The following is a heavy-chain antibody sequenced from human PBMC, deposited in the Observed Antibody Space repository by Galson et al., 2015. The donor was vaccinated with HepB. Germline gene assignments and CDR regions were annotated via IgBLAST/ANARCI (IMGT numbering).Heavy chain of an antibody. V-gene: IGHV3-74*01. CDR1: GFTFSNYW. Sequence: SLRLSCAASGFTFSNYWMHWVRQAPGKGLVWVSRINSDGSSTTYADSVKGRFTISRDNAKNTLYLQMSSLRTEDTAVYYCARPLDSGSSLLPIDYWGQGTLVTVSS. CDR3: ARPLDSGSSLLPIDY. D-gene: IGHD1-26*01. CDR2: INSDGSST. J-gene: IGHJ4*02.